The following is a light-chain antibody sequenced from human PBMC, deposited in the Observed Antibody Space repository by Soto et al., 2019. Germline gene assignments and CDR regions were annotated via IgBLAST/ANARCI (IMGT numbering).Light chain of an antibody. CDR2: GAS. J-gene: IGKJ1*01. Sequence: EIVLTQSPGTLSLSPGERATLSCRASQTVRNNYLAWYQQKPGQAPRLLIYGASSRATGIPDRFSGSGSGTDFTLTISRLEPEDFAVYYCQQYGSSPTFGQGTKVDI. CDR1: QTVRNNY. V-gene: IGKV3-20*01. CDR3: QQYGSSPT.